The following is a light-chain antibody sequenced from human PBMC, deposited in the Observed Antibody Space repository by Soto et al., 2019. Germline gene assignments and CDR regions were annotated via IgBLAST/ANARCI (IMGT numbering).Light chain of an antibody. CDR1: QDISNY. V-gene: IGKV1-33*01. Sequence: DIQMTQSPSSLSASVGDRVTITCRASQDISNYLNWYQQRPGKAPKLLIYDASNLERGVPSRFIGTRSGTHFTFAITSLQPEDVATYYGQQSDSLPITFGQGTRLEI. CDR3: QQSDSLPIT. CDR2: DAS. J-gene: IGKJ5*01.